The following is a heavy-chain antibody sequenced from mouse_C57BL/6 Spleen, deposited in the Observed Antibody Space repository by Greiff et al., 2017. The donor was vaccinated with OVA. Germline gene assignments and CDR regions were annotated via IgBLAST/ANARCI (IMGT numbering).Heavy chain of an antibody. D-gene: IGHD2-3*01. CDR1: GYTFTSYW. Sequence: VQLQQPGAELVKPGASVKLSCKASGYTFTSYWMHWVKQRPGQGLEWIGMIHPNSGSTNYNEKFKSKATLTVDKSSSTAYMQLSSLTSEDSAVYYCAGNDGYYVGAMDYWGQGTSVTVSS. CDR3: AGNDGYYVGAMDY. CDR2: IHPNSGST. J-gene: IGHJ4*01. V-gene: IGHV1-64*01.